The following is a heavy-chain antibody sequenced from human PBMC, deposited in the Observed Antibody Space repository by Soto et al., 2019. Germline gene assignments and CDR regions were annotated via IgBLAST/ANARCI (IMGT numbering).Heavy chain of an antibody. CDR1: GFTFRSYA. D-gene: IGHD6-19*01. CDR3: AKGVPGIAVAGTGYFQH. CDR2: ISGSGDST. V-gene: IGHV3-23*01. Sequence: GGSLRLSCAASGFTFRSYAMSWVRQAPGKGLEWVSGISGSGDSTYYADSVKGRFTISRDNSKNTPYLQMNSLRAEDTAVYYCAKGVPGIAVAGTGYFQHWGQGTLVTVSS. J-gene: IGHJ1*01.